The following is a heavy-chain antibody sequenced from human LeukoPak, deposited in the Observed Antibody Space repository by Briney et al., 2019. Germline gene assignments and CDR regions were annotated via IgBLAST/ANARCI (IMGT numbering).Heavy chain of an antibody. CDR3: ARGQQWLGILSWGTIPFDY. J-gene: IGHJ4*02. V-gene: IGHV3-30-3*01. Sequence: PGGSLRLSCAASGFTFSSYAMHWVRQAPGKGLEWVAVISYDGSNKYYADSVKGRFTISRDNSKNTLYLQMNSLRAEDTAVYYCARGQQWLGILSWGTIPFDYWGQGTLVTVSS. D-gene: IGHD6-19*01. CDR1: GFTFSSYA. CDR2: ISYDGSNK.